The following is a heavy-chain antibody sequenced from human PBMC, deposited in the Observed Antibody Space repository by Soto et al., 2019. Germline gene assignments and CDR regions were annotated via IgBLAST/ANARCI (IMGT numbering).Heavy chain of an antibody. V-gene: IGHV4-34*01. CDR1: GGSFSGHS. CDR2: INHSGRV. D-gene: IGHD3-22*01. CDR3: STRAYDTNGYYRFDP. J-gene: IGHJ5*01. Sequence: SETLSLTCAVYGGSFSGHSWTWIRQSPGKGLEWIGDINHSGRVNYSPSLKSRVTISLDTPKNQFSLTLSAVTAADTAMYYCSTRAYDTNGYYRFDPWGQGTLVTVSS.